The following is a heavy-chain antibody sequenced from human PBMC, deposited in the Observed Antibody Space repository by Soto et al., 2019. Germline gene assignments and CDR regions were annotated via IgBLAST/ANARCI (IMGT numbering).Heavy chain of an antibody. J-gene: IGHJ4*02. V-gene: IGHV4-59*01. CDR1: GGSISPYY. D-gene: IGHD6-6*01. CDR2: IYYSGST. CDR3: ARGAYSSSSMGFDY. Sequence: QVQLQESGPGLVKPSETLSLTCTVSGGSISPYYWSWIRQPPGKGLEWIGYIYYSGSTKYNPSLKSRVTMSVDTSKNQFSLKLSSVTAADTAVYYCARGAYSSSSMGFDYWGQGILVTVSS.